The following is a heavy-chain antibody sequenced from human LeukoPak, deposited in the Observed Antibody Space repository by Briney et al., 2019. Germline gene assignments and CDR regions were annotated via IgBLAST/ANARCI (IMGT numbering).Heavy chain of an antibody. V-gene: IGHV3-74*01. CDR3: ARGGYYGSSGYYNFDY. D-gene: IGHD3-22*01. CDR1: GFTFSSYW. CDR2: ISTDGSAT. J-gene: IGHJ4*02. Sequence: PGGSLRLSCAASGFTFSSYWMHWVRQAPGKGLVWVSRISTDGSATDYADSVKGRFAISRDNAKNTLYLQMNSLRAEGTAVYYCARGGYYGSSGYYNFDYWGQGILVTVSS.